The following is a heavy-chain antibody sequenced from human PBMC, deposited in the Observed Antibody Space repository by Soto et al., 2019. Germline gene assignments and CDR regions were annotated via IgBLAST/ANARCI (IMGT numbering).Heavy chain of an antibody. CDR1: GYTFTGYY. CDR3: ARGGIVVVVAATRGYYYGMDV. Sequence: ASVKVSCKASGYTFTGYYIHWVRQAPGQGLEWMGWINPNSGGTNYAQKFQGWVTMTRDTSISTAYMELSRLRSDDTAVYYCARGGIVVVVAATRGYYYGMDVWGQGTTVTVSS. CDR2: INPNSGGT. V-gene: IGHV1-2*04. J-gene: IGHJ6*02. D-gene: IGHD2-15*01.